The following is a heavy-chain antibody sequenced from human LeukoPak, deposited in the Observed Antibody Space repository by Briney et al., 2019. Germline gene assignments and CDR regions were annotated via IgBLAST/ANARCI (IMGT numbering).Heavy chain of an antibody. J-gene: IGHJ4*02. CDR1: GGSISSYY. V-gene: IGHV4-59*01. CDR3: ARDGYSGSDAL. D-gene: IGHD5-12*01. CDR2: IYYSGST. Sequence: SGTLSLTCTVSGGSISSYYWSWIRQPPGKGLEWIGYIYYSGSTNYNPSLKSRVTISVDTSQNQFYLKLSSVTAADTAVYYCARDGYSGSDALWGQGTLVTVSS.